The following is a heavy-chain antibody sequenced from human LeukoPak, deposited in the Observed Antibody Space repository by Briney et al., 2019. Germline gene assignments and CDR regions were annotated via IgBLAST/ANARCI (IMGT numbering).Heavy chain of an antibody. CDR3: AKELWFGELLSPYYYYGTDV. D-gene: IGHD3-10*01. CDR1: GFTFSSYG. J-gene: IGHJ6*02. Sequence: GGSLRLSCAASGFTFSSYGMHWVRQAPGKGLEWVAVISYDGSNKYYADSVKGRFTISRDNSKNTLYLQMNSLRAEDTAVYYCAKELWFGELLSPYYYYGTDVWGQGTTVTVSS. CDR2: ISYDGSNK. V-gene: IGHV3-30*18.